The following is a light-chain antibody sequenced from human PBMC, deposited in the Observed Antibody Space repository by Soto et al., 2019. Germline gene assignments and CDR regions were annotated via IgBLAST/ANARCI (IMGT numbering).Light chain of an antibody. J-gene: IGLJ2*01. V-gene: IGLV2-23*01. CDR2: EGS. CDR1: SNDVRSYNL. CDR3: CSYAGSSSLV. Sequence: QSVLTQPASASGSPGQSITISCTGTSNDVRSYNLVSWYQQHPGKAPKLMIYEGSKRPSGVSDRFSGSKSGNTASLTISGLQAEDEADYYCCSYAGSSSLVFGGGTKVTVL.